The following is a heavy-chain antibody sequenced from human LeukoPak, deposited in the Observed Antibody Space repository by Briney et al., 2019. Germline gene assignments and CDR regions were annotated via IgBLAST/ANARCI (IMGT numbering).Heavy chain of an antibody. D-gene: IGHD1-26*01. V-gene: IGHV3-7*01. CDR2: IKPDGSEE. CDR3: ARGWSCGFRFDS. J-gene: IGHJ4*02. CDR1: GFTFSEYW. Sequence: GGSLKLSCAASGFTFSEYWMTWVRQAPGKGLEWMAHIKPDGSEENYVDNVKGRFTTSGDNAKTLAYMEMNSLRAEDTAVYYCARGWSCGFRFDSWGQGTLVTVSS.